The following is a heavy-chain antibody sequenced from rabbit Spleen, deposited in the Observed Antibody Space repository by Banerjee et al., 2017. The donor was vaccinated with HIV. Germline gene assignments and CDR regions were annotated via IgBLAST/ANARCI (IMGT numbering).Heavy chain of an antibody. CDR2: IYPTTDTT. V-gene: IGHV1S47*01. CDR1: GFDFGSYG. CDR3: ARDPNYASGHYIYKF. D-gene: IGHD1-1*01. J-gene: IGHJ4*02. Sequence: QEQLVESGGGLVQPEGSLTLTCKASGFDFGSYGMCWVRQAPGKGLEWIGIIYPTTDTTYYASWVNGRFTIFSDNAQKTADLQMNSLTAADTATYFCARDPNYASGHYIYKFWGPGTLVTVS.